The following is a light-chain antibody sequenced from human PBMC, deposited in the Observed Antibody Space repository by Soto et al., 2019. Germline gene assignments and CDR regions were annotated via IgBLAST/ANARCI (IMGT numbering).Light chain of an antibody. CDR1: QSISSP. J-gene: IGKJ4*01. CDR3: QQRPNWPLT. CDR2: DAS. V-gene: IGKV3-11*01. Sequence: EIVLTQSPATLSLSPGERATLSCRASQSISSPLVWYQQKLGQAPRLLIYDASNRATGIPARFSGSGSGTDFTLTISSLEPEDFAVYYCQQRPNWPLTFGGGTRVEIK.